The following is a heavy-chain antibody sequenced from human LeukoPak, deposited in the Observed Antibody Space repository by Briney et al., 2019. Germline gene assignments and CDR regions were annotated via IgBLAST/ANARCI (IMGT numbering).Heavy chain of an antibody. CDR3: ARASAYSSSSGVNY. CDR2: INHSGST. V-gene: IGHV4-34*01. J-gene: IGHJ4*02. D-gene: IGHD6-6*01. CDR1: GGSFGGYC. Sequence: SETLSLTCAVYGGSFGGYCWTWIRQPPGKGLEWIGEINHSGSTNYNASLKSRVTISVDTSKNQFSLRLSSVTAADTAVYYCARASAYSSSSGVNYWDQGTLVTVSS.